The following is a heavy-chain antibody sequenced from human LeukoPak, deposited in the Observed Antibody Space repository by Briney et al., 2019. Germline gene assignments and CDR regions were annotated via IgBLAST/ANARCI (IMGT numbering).Heavy chain of an antibody. CDR1: GFTFSSYA. D-gene: IGHD1-26*01. CDR2: ISSSSTI. CDR3: ARAKRWELLWAFDY. Sequence: PGGSLRLSCAASGFTFSSYAMSWVRQAPGKGLEWVSYISSSSTIYYADSVKGRFTISRDNAKNSLYLQMNSLRDEDTAVYYCARAKRWELLWAFDYWGQGTLVTVSS. J-gene: IGHJ4*02. V-gene: IGHV3-48*02.